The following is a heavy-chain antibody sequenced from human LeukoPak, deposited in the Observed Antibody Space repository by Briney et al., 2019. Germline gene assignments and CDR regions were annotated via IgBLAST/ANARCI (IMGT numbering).Heavy chain of an antibody. CDR3: ARDQHDSSGLNWFDP. Sequence: GASVKVSCKASGYTFTGYYMHWVRQAPGQGLEWMGWINPNSGGTNYAQKFQGRVTMTRDTSISTAYMELSRLRSDDTAVYYCARDQHDSSGLNWFDPWGQGTLVTVSS. CDR2: INPNSGGT. J-gene: IGHJ5*02. CDR1: GYTFTGYY. D-gene: IGHD3-22*01. V-gene: IGHV1-2*02.